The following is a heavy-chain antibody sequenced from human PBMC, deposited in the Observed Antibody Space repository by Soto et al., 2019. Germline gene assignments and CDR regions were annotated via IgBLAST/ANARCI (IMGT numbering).Heavy chain of an antibody. V-gene: IGHV3-21*01. J-gene: IGHJ5*02. CDR1: GFTFRSFT. Sequence: PGGSLRLSCAASGFTFRSFTMNWVRQAPGNGLEWVSTISSNSAYIYYTDALRGRFTISRDNAKNSLHLQMNSLRAEDTAVYYCTRDASRDSSARGWFDPWGPGTLVTVPQ. CDR2: ISSNSAYI. CDR3: TRDASRDSSARGWFDP. D-gene: IGHD6-13*01.